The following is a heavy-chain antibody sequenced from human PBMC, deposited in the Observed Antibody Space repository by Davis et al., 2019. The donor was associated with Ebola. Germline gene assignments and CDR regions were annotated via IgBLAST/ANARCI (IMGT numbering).Heavy chain of an antibody. CDR2: TYYSGTT. Sequence: SQTLSPTCTVSGGSISSYYWSCIRPPPGKGLAWTGYTYYSGTTNYNPSLKSRVTISVDTSKNQFPRKLSSVTAADTAVYYCARHVGLAAAGTGFDYEGQGTLVTVSS. CDR3: ARHVGLAAAGTGFDY. J-gene: IGHJ4*02. CDR1: GGSISSYY. V-gene: IGHV4-59*08. D-gene: IGHD6-13*01.